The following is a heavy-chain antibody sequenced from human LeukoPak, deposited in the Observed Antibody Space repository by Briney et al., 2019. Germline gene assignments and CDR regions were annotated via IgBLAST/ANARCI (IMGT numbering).Heavy chain of an antibody. Sequence: GGSLRLSCAASGFTLSSYWMHWVRQAPGKGLVWVSRISTDGSSAIYADSVKGRFTISRDNAKNSLYLQMNSLRAEDTAVYYCVRFGACTSSFCSTSGWVTFDYWGQGTLVTVSS. CDR1: GFTLSSYW. CDR3: VRFGACTSSFCSTSGWVTFDY. J-gene: IGHJ4*02. V-gene: IGHV3-74*01. D-gene: IGHD6-19*01. CDR2: ISTDGSSA.